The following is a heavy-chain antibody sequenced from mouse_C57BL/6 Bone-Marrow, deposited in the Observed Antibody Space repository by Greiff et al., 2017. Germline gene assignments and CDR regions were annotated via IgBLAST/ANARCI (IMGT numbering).Heavy chain of an antibody. CDR1: GFTFSSYG. J-gene: IGHJ1*03. CDR2: ISSGGSYT. CDR3: ANYYGSSYHWYFDV. Sequence: EVMLVESGGDLVKPGGSLKLSCAASGFTFSSYGMSWVRQTPDKRLEWVATISSGGSYTYYPDSVKGRFTISRDNAKNTLYLQMSSLKSEDTAMYYCANYYGSSYHWYFDVWGTGTTVTVSS. V-gene: IGHV5-6*01. D-gene: IGHD1-1*01.